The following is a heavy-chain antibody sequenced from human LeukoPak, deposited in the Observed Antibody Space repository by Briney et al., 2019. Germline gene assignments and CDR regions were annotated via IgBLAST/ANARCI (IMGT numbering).Heavy chain of an antibody. D-gene: IGHD3-16*01. CDR2: IGGDGIA. Sequence: GGSLRLSCTASGFTFSGYSMNWIRQAPGKGLEWISYIGGDGIAFYADSVKGRFTATKDDARKSMYLQMNSLRVEDTAAYYCAKDRANWAIDDWGQGTQVTVSS. J-gene: IGHJ4*02. V-gene: IGHV3-48*04. CDR3: AKDRANWAIDD. CDR1: GFTFSGYS.